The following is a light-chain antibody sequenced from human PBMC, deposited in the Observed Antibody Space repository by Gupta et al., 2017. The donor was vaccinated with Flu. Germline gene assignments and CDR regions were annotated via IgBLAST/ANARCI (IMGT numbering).Light chain of an antibody. CDR2: DVT. CDR1: SSDVGRSNS. J-gene: IGLJ1*01. V-gene: IGLV2-14*03. Sequence: QSALPQPASVSASPGPSITISCTGTSSDVGRSNSVSWYQQHPVKAPNLIIYDVTTRPSVVASRFSGSKSGNTASLTISGLYAEEETDYCCSSYTSINILYVFGTGTKVTVL. CDR3: SSYTSINILYV.